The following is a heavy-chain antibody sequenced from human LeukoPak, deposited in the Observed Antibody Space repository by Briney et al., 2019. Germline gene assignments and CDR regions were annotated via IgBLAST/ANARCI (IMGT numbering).Heavy chain of an antibody. V-gene: IGHV3-48*03. Sequence: GGSLRLSCAASGFTFSSYEMNWVRQAPGKGLEWVSYISSSGSTIYYADSVKGRFTIYRDNAKNSLYLQMNSLRGEDTAVYYCARDMAGYFDYWGQGTLVTVSS. CDR2: ISSSGSTI. CDR3: ARDMAGYFDY. D-gene: IGHD3-10*01. CDR1: GFTFSSYE. J-gene: IGHJ4*02.